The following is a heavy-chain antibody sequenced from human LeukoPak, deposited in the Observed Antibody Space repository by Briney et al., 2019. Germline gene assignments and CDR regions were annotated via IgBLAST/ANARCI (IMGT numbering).Heavy chain of an antibody. V-gene: IGHV3-74*01. D-gene: IGHD3-10*01. J-gene: IGHJ4*02. CDR3: ARDYHGSIDY. Sequence: PGGSLKLFCAASGFTFSSYWMHWVRQAPGKGLMWVSRTHRDGRDTIYADSVRGRFTISRDNAENTLYLRMSSLRADDTAVYYCARDYHGSIDYWGQGTLDSVSS. CDR1: GFTFSSYW. CDR2: THRDGRDT.